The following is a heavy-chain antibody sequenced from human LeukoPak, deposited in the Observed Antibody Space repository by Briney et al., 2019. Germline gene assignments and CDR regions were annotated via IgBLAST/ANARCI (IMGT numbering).Heavy chain of an antibody. V-gene: IGHV3-23*01. Sequence: GGSLRLSCAASGFTFSNYGMSWVRQAPGKGLEWVAAIRGSGGSTYYADSVKGRFTISRDNSKNTLYLQMNSLRAEDTAVYYCAKGKAHYYDASGQYFDYWGQGTLVTASP. CDR3: AKGKAHYYDASGQYFDY. CDR1: GFTFSNYG. CDR2: IRGSGGST. D-gene: IGHD3-22*01. J-gene: IGHJ4*02.